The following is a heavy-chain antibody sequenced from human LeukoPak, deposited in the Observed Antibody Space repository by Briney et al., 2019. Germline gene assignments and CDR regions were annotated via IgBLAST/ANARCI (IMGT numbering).Heavy chain of an antibody. CDR3: AKNSPRYCGGDCPLDS. V-gene: IGHV3-23*01. CDR1: EFPFTSYA. J-gene: IGHJ4*02. D-gene: IGHD2-21*02. Sequence: GGPLRLSCAASEFPFTSYAMTGVRPPPGKGLEGVSAITGSGGSTYYADSVEGRFTISRDNFKNMLYLQMDSLRAEDTALYYCAKNSPRYCGGDCPLDSWGQGTLVTVSS. CDR2: ITGSGGST.